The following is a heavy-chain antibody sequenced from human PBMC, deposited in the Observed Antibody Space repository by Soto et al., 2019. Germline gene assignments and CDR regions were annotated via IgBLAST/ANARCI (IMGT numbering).Heavy chain of an antibody. Sequence: QVQLVQSGAEVKKPGASVKVSCKASGYTFTSYGISWVRQAPGQGLEWMGWIRPYNGNTNDAQTLEGRVTMTTDTSTSTGDMELRSLRSDDTGVYYCARDLPPQDYWGQGTLVTVSS. CDR1: GYTFTSYG. CDR3: ARDLPPQDY. CDR2: IRPYNGNT. J-gene: IGHJ4*02. V-gene: IGHV1-18*01.